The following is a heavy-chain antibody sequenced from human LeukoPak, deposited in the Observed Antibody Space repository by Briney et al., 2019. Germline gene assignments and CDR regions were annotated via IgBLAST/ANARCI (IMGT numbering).Heavy chain of an antibody. CDR2: ISGDGDNT. CDR1: GFTLDDYA. D-gene: IGHD1-26*01. Sequence: GGSLRLSCVASGFTLDDYALHWVRQAPGKGLEWISLISGDGDNTYYADSVKGRFTISRDNSKDSLYLQMSSLRAEDTALYYCAKGVRSGTYYNCFDPWGQGTLVTVSS. V-gene: IGHV3-43*02. J-gene: IGHJ5*02. CDR3: AKGVRSGTYYNCFDP.